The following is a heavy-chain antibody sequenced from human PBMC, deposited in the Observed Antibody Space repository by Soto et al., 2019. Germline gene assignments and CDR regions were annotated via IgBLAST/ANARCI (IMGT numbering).Heavy chain of an antibody. J-gene: IGHJ5*02. D-gene: IGHD1-1*01. CDR1: NGSVSSGNW. V-gene: IGHV4-4*02. Sequence: QVQLQESGPGLVKPSGTLSLTCAVSNGSVSSGNWWSWVRQTPGKGLEWIGEIFQTGSTKYNPSPKSRATMSVDKSKNPFSLKEPSVTAADTAVYFWTREVPWAYNAFDPWDQAKLVTV. CDR3: TREVPWAYNAFDP. CDR2: IFQTGST.